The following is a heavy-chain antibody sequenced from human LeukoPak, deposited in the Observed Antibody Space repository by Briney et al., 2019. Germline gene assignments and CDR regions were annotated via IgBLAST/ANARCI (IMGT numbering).Heavy chain of an antibody. CDR2: IKQDGSEK. CDR3: ARGYGEFY. V-gene: IGHV3-7*03. CDR1: GFIFSSYW. Sequence: GGSLRLSCAASGFIFSSYWMSWVRQAPGRGLEWVANIKQDGSEKYYVDPVKGRITISRDNAKNSLYLQMNSLGAEDTAVYYCARGYGEFYWGQGTLVTVSS. J-gene: IGHJ4*02. D-gene: IGHD4-17*01.